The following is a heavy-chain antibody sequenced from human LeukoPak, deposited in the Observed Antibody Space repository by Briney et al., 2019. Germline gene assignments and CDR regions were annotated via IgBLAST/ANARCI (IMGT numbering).Heavy chain of an antibody. V-gene: IGHV3-30*18. CDR1: GFTFSSYG. D-gene: IGHD4-17*01. CDR3: AKDWRGDYVSGEIDAFDI. J-gene: IGHJ3*02. Sequence: SGGSLRLSCAASGFTFSSYGMHWVRQAPGKGLEWVAVISYDGSNKYYADSVKGRFTISRDNSKNTLYLQMNSLRAEDTAVYYCAKDWRGDYVSGEIDAFDIWGQGTMVTVSS. CDR2: ISYDGSNK.